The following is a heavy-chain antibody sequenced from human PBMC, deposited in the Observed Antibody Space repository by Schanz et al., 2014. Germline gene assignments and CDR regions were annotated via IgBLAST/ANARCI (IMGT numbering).Heavy chain of an antibody. Sequence: QLQLQESGPGLVKPSETLSLTCSVSGASTNSKSHHWGWIRQPPGKGLQWIGTVSYTGRTYDNASLKKGMMISIATSTTSFPLRLNSVTAADTAVYYCARQSGSWYFDSWGQGVLVTVSS. CDR1: GASTNSKSHH. CDR3: ARQSGSWYFDS. J-gene: IGHJ4*02. CDR2: VSYTGRT. V-gene: IGHV4-39*01. D-gene: IGHD6-13*01.